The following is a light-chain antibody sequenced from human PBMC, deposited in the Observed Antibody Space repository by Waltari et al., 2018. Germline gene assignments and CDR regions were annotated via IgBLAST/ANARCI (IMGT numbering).Light chain of an antibody. J-gene: IGLJ3*02. CDR2: RNN. Sequence: QSVVTQPPSASGTPGQRVTISCSGSSPHLGNNFVSWYQQSPGTTPKLLIYRNNQRPSGVPDRFSGSKSGTSASLAISGLRSEDESDYYCATWDDSLRGWVFGGGTKLTVL. V-gene: IGLV1-47*01. CDR3: ATWDDSLRGWV. CDR1: SPHLGNNF.